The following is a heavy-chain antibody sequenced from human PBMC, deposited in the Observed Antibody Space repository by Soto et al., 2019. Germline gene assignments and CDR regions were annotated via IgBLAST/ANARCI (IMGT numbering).Heavy chain of an antibody. CDR1: GGSISSNSYY. CDR2: IYYSGTT. CDR3: ARHKGGYYSGVDV. D-gene: IGHD3-16*01. V-gene: IGHV4-39*01. Sequence: QLQLQESGPGLVKPSETLSLTCTVSGGSISSNSYYRAWIRQPPGKGLEWIGNIYYSGTTYYNPSLKSRVTISVDTSKNQFSLKLNSVTAADTAVYYCARHKGGYYSGVDVWGQGTTVTVSS. J-gene: IGHJ6*02.